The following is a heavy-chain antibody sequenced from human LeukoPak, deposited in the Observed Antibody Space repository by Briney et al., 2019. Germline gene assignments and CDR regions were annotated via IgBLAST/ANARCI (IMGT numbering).Heavy chain of an antibody. CDR2: IYYSGST. Sequence: SETLSLTCTVSGGSISSGGYYWSWIRQHPGEGLEWIGYIYYSGSTYYNPSLKSRVTIAVDTSKNQFSLRLNSVTAADTAVYYCARGGAGGRDGYNYGYWGQGTLVTVSS. CDR3: ARGGAGGRDGYNYGY. J-gene: IGHJ4*02. V-gene: IGHV4-31*03. D-gene: IGHD5-24*01. CDR1: GGSISSGGYY.